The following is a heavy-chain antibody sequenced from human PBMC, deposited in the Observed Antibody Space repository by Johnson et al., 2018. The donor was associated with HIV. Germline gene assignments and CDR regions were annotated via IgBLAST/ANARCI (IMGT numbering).Heavy chain of an antibody. V-gene: IGHV3-66*01. CDR1: GFTVSSNY. D-gene: IGHD4-23*01. Sequence: VQLVESGGGLVQPGGSLRLSCAASGFTVSSNYMSWVRQAPGKGLEWVSVIYSGGSTYYADSVKGRFPIPRDNSKNTLYRQMTRLRAEDTAVYYCAKSPGKDYGGNSGAFDSWGQGTMVTVSS. J-gene: IGHJ3*02. CDR3: AKSPGKDYGGNSGAFDS. CDR2: IYSGGST.